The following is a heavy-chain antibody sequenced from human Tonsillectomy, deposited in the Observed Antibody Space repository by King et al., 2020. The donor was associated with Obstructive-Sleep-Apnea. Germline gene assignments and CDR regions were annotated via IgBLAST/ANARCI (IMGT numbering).Heavy chain of an antibody. D-gene: IGHD6-13*01. CDR2: ISGSGGST. Sequence: VQLVESGGGLVQPGGSLRLSCAASGFNFSSYAMSWVRQAPGKGLEWVSGISGSGGSTYYADSVKGRFTISRDNSKNTLYLQMKSLRAEDTAVYYCAKDPGIAATNIDYWGQGTLVTVSS. CDR1: GFNFSSYA. J-gene: IGHJ4*02. V-gene: IGHV3-23*04. CDR3: AKDPGIAATNIDY.